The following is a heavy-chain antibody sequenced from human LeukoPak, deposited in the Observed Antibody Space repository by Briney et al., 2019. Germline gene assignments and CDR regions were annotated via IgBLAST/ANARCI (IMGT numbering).Heavy chain of an antibody. Sequence: PGGSLRLSCAASGFTFSSYAMHWVRQAPGKGLEYVSAISSNGGSTYYANSVKGRFTISRDNSKNTLYLQMGSLRAEDMAVYYRARDPSGYSYGYGVDYWGQGTLVTVSS. CDR3: ARDPSGYSYGYGVDY. V-gene: IGHV3-64*01. J-gene: IGHJ4*02. D-gene: IGHD5-18*01. CDR1: GFTFSSYA. CDR2: ISSNGGST.